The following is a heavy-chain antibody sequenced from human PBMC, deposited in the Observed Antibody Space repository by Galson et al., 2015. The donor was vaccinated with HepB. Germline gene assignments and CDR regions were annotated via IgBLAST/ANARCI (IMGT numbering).Heavy chain of an antibody. J-gene: IGHJ6*03. CDR1: GYSFTSYG. V-gene: IGHV1-18*01. CDR2: IGAHNGNT. CDR3: ATHYDVLTGYLGRHQHSQLRYYMDV. Sequence: SVKVSCKASGYSFTSYGVSWVRQAPGQGLEWMGWIGAHNGNTNYAQKFQGRVTMTTHRPTSTAYMELRSLRSDDTAVYYCATHYDVLTGYLGRHQHSQLRYYMDVWGRGTTVTVSS. D-gene: IGHD3-9*01.